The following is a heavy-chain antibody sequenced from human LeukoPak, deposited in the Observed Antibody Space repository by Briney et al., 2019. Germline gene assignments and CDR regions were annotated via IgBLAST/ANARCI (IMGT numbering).Heavy chain of an antibody. D-gene: IGHD3-9*01. J-gene: IGHJ6*04. CDR3: ARGLRYFDWFYYYGMDV. CDR2: INHSGST. Sequence: PLETLSLTCAVYGGSFSGYYWSWIRQPPGKGLEWVGEINHSGSTNYNPSLKSRVTISVDTSKNQFSLKLSSVTAADTAVYYCARGLRYFDWFYYYGMDVWGKGTTVTVSS. V-gene: IGHV4-34*01. CDR1: GGSFSGYY.